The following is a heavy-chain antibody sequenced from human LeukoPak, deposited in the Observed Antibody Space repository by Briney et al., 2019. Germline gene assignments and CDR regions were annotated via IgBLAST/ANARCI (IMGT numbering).Heavy chain of an antibody. CDR1: GYTFTSYG. CDR3: AREVVATIDYYYYYYMDV. J-gene: IGHJ6*03. D-gene: IGHD5-12*01. CDR2: ISAYNGNT. Sequence: VASVKVSCKASGYTFTSYGISWVRQAPGQGLEWMGWISAYNGNTNYAQKLQGRVTMTTDTSTSTAYMELRSLRSDDTAVFYCAREVVATIDYYYYYYMDVWGKGTTVTVSS. V-gene: IGHV1-18*01.